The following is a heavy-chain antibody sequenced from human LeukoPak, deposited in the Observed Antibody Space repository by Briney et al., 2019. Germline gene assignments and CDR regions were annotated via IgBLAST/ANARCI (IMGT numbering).Heavy chain of an antibody. Sequence: GGSLRLSCAASGFTFSSYGMHWVRQAPGKGLKWVAVISYDGSNKYYADSVKGRFTISRDNSKNTLYLQMNSLRAEDTAVYYCAKDSYDSSGYYGPYLGYWGQGTLVTVSS. D-gene: IGHD3-22*01. J-gene: IGHJ4*02. CDR3: AKDSYDSSGYYGPYLGY. V-gene: IGHV3-30*18. CDR2: ISYDGSNK. CDR1: GFTFSSYG.